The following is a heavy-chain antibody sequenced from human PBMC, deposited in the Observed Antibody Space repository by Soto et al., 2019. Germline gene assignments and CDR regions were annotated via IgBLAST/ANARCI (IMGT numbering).Heavy chain of an antibody. CDR2: ISSSSSTI. D-gene: IGHD3-9*01. J-gene: IGHJ6*02. CDR1: GFTFSSYS. CDR3: EREDEDILIGYYYGMDV. V-gene: IGHV3-48*02. Sequence: GGSLRLSCAASGFTFSSYSMNWVRQAPGKGLEWVSYISSSSSTIYYADSVKGRFTISRDNAKNSLYLQMNSLRDEDTAVYYCEREDEDILIGYYYGMDVWGQGITVYVS.